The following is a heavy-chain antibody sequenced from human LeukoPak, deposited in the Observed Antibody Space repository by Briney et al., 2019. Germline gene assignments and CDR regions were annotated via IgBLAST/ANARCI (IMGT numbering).Heavy chain of an antibody. Sequence: SQTLSLTCTVSGGSISSGSYYWSWIRQPAGKGLEWIGRIYTSGSTNYNPSLKSRVTMSVDTSKNQFSLKLSSVTAADTAVYYCATEFDFWSGYSTNAFDIWGQGTMVTVSS. CDR2: IYTSGST. CDR1: GGSISSGSYY. J-gene: IGHJ3*02. CDR3: ATEFDFWSGYSTNAFDI. V-gene: IGHV4-61*02. D-gene: IGHD3-3*01.